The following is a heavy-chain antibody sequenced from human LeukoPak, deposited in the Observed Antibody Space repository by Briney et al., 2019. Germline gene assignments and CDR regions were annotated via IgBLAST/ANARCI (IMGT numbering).Heavy chain of an antibody. Sequence: ALVKVSCKVSGYTPTELSMHWVRQAPGKGLEWMGGFDPEDGETIYAQKFQGRVTMTEDTSTDTAYMELSSLRSEDTAVYYCATKRGGSSRDGNWFDPWGQGTLVTVSS. CDR1: GYTPTELS. J-gene: IGHJ5*02. CDR2: FDPEDGET. CDR3: ATKRGGSSRDGNWFDP. V-gene: IGHV1-24*01. D-gene: IGHD6-13*01.